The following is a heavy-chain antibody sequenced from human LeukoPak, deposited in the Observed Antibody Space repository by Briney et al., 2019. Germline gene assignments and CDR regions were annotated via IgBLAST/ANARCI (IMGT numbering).Heavy chain of an antibody. D-gene: IGHD3-10*01. CDR2: IHEDGGYK. CDR3: ARDGFGGYLDC. CDR1: GFTFSNSW. V-gene: IGHV3-7*01. Sequence: GGSLRLSCAASGFTFSNSWISWVRQTPGKGLEWVANIHEDGGYKGYIDSVKGRFTISRDNARGSLYLQMNSLRYEDTAVYYRARDGFGGYLDCWGQGTMVTVSS. J-gene: IGHJ4*02.